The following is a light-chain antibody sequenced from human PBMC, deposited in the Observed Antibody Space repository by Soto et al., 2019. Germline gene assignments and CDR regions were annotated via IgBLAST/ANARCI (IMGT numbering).Light chain of an antibody. V-gene: IGLV2-14*01. CDR1: SSDVGGYNY. CDR3: SSYTSSSTLRV. CDR2: EVS. J-gene: IGLJ1*01. Sequence: QSFLTQPASVSGSPGQSITISCAGTSSDVGGYNYASWYQQHPGKAPKLMIYEVSNRPSGVSNRFSGSKSGNTASLTISGLQAEDEADYYCSSYTSSSTLRVFGTGTKVTVL.